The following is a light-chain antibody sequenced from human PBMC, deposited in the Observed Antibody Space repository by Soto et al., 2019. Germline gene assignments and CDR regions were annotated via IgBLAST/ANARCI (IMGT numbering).Light chain of an antibody. J-gene: IGKJ1*01. Sequence: DIQMTQSPSTLSASVGDRVTITCRASQSISSWLAWYQQKQGKAPKLLIYKASSLESGVPSRFSGSGSGTEFTLTISSLQPDDFATDYCQQYNSYSTFGQGTKVEIK. CDR3: QQYNSYST. V-gene: IGKV1-5*03. CDR2: KAS. CDR1: QSISSW.